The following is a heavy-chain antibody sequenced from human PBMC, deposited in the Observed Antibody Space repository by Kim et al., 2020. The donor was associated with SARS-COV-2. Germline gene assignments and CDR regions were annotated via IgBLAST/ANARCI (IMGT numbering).Heavy chain of an antibody. J-gene: IGHJ4*02. V-gene: IGHV3-7*01. D-gene: IGHD5-12*01. Sequence: YVDSVKCRFTISRDNAKHSLFLQMNSLRAEDTAVYYCAREGAARGSPYDCWGQGSLVTVSS. CDR3: AREGAARGSPYDC.